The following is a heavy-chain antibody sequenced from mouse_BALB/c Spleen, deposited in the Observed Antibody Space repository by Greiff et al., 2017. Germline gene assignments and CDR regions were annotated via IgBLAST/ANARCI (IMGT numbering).Heavy chain of an antibody. D-gene: IGHD2-1*01. CDR2: ISNGGGST. Sequence: EVHLVESGGGLVQPGGSLKLSCAASGFTFSSYTMSWVRQTPEKRLEWVAYISNGGGSTYYPDTVKGRFTISRDNAKNTLYLQMSSLKSEDTAMYYCARFYGNLAWFAYWGQGTLVTVSA. J-gene: IGHJ3*01. CDR1: GFTFSSYT. CDR3: ARFYGNLAWFAY. V-gene: IGHV5-12-2*01.